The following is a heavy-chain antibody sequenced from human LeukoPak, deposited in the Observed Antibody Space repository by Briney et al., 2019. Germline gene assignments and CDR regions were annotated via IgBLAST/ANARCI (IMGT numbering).Heavy chain of an antibody. D-gene: IGHD6-13*01. CDR3: ARPNSSS. J-gene: IGHJ4*02. Sequence: PSETLSLTCTVSGGSISSSSYYWGWIRRPPGKGLEWIGSIYYSGSTYYNPSLKSRVTISVDTSKNQFSLKLSSVTAADTAVYYCARPNSSSWGQGTLVTVSS. CDR1: GGSISSSSYY. CDR2: IYYSGST. V-gene: IGHV4-39*01.